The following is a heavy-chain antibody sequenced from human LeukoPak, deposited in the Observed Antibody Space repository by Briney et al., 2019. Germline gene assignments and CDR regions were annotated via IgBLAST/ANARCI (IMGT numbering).Heavy chain of an antibody. V-gene: IGHV3-30*02. D-gene: IGHD1-7*01. Sequence: GGSLRLSCAASGFTFSSYGMHWVRQAPGKGLEWVAFIRYDGSNKYYADSVKGRFTISRDNSKNTLYLQMNSLRAEDTAVYYCAKEAAVPGITGTTRGAFDIWGQGTMVTVSS. CDR1: GFTFSSYG. CDR2: IRYDGSNK. CDR3: AKEAAVPGITGTTRGAFDI. J-gene: IGHJ3*02.